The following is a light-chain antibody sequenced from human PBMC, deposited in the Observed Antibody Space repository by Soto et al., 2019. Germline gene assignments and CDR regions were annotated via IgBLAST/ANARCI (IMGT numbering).Light chain of an antibody. J-gene: IGLJ1*01. CDR1: XSXVGGYNY. V-gene: IGLV2-14*01. Sequence: QSALXQXXSVSXSPGXSXXISXXGTXSXVGGYNYVSWYQQHPGKAPKLMIYDVSNRPSGVSNRFSGSKSGNTASLTISGLQAEDEADYYCSSYTSSSTLYVFGTGTKLTVL. CDR2: DVS. CDR3: SSYTSSSTLYV.